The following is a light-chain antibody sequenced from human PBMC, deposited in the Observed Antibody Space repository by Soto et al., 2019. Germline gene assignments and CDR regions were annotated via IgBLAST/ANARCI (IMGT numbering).Light chain of an antibody. J-gene: IGKJ4*01. Sequence: EIVMTQSPATLSLSPGERATLFCRASQSVSTNLAWYQQKPGQAPRVLIYAASTRATGIPARFSGSGSGTDFSLTISSLQSEDCAVYYCQQYKQWPQLTFGGGTKVEIK. CDR2: AAS. V-gene: IGKV3-15*01. CDR1: QSVSTN. CDR3: QQYKQWPQLT.